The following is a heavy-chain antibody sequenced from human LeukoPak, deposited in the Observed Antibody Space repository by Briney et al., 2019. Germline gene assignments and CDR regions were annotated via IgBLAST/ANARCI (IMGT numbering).Heavy chain of an antibody. CDR1: GYTFTSYG. D-gene: IGHD3-22*01. CDR2: ISAYNGNT. CDR3: ARDERYDSSGYPFDY. Sequence: ASVKVSCKASGYTFTSYGISWVRQAPGQGLEWMGWISAYNGNTNYTQKLQGRVTMTTDTSTSTAYMELRSLRSDDTAVYYCARDERYDSSGYPFDYWGQGTLVTVSS. V-gene: IGHV1-18*01. J-gene: IGHJ4*02.